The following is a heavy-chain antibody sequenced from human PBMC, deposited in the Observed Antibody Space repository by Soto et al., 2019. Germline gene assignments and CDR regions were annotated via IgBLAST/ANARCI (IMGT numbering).Heavy chain of an antibody. CDR1: GFTFSSYS. CDR2: ISSSSSYI. V-gene: IGHV3-21*01. J-gene: IGHJ3*02. CDR3: ASLGDSGYDDDAFDI. D-gene: IGHD5-12*01. Sequence: SLRLSCAASGFTFSSYSMNWVRHAPGKGLEWVSSISSSSSYIYYADSVKGRFTISRDNAKNSLYLQMNSLRAEDTAVYYCASLGDSGYDDDAFDIWGQGTMVTVSS.